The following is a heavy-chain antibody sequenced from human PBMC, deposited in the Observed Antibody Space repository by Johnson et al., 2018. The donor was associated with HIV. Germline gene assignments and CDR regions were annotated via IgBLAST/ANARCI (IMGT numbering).Heavy chain of an antibody. J-gene: IGHJ3*02. V-gene: IGHV3-30-3*02. CDR3: AKERQGAISVFALAGAFDI. CDR1: GFTFTFYA. Sequence: QVQLVESGGGVVQPGRSLRLSCAASGFTFTFYAMHWVRQAPGKGLEWVAVISYDGSNKYYADSVKGRFTISRDNAKNSLYLQMNSLRPEDTALYYCAKERQGAISVFALAGAFDIWGQGTMVTVSS. CDR2: ISYDGSNK. D-gene: IGHD2-2*01.